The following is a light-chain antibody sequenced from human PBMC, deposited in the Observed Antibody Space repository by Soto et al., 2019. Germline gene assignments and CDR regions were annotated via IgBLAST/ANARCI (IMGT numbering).Light chain of an antibody. CDR2: DAS. CDR1: QSVGGL. V-gene: IGKV3-11*01. Sequence: EIVLTQSPGTLSLSPWERATLSCRASQSVGGLLAWYQQKPGQAPRLLIYDASNRATGIPARFSGSGSGTDFTLTISSLEPEDFAVYYCQQRRNWPITFGQGTRLEIK. CDR3: QQRRNWPIT. J-gene: IGKJ5*01.